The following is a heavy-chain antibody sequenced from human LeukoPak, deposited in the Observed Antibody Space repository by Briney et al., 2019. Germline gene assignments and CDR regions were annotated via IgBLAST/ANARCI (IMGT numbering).Heavy chain of an antibody. V-gene: IGHV4-61*02. CDR3: ARESVSGDYGGGGHFDY. D-gene: IGHD4-23*01. CDR2: IYTSGST. Sequence: QSSETLSLTCTVSGGSISSGSYYWSWIRQPAGKGLEWIVRIYTSGSTNYNPSLKSRVTISVDTSKNQFSLKLSSVTAADTAVYYCARESVSGDYGGGGHFDYWGQGTLVTVSA. J-gene: IGHJ4*02. CDR1: GGSISSGSYY.